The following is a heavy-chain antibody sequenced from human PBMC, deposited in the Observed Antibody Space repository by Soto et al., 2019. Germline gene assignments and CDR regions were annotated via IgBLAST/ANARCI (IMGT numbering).Heavy chain of an antibody. CDR2: IWYDGSNK. Sequence: PGGSLRLSCAASGFTFRTYGMHWVRQAPGKGPEWVSVIWYDGSNKYYADSVKGRFTISRDNSKNTLYLQMDSLRAEDTALYYCARGNGHRSGLLEDWGQGTLVSVTS. CDR1: GFTFRTYG. V-gene: IGHV3-33*01. D-gene: IGHD2-8*02. J-gene: IGHJ4*02. CDR3: ARGNGHRSGLLED.